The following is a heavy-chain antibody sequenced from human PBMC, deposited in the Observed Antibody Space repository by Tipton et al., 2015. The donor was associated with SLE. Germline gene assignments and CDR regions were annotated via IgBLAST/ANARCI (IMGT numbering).Heavy chain of an antibody. CDR1: GYSISSGYY. Sequence: TLSLTCAVSGYSISSGYYWSWIRQPPGKGLEWIGYIYYSGSTNYNPSLKSRVTISVDTSKNQFSLKLSSVTAADTAVYYCASGIVVVTLLYDAFDIWGQGTMVTVSS. CDR2: IYYSGST. J-gene: IGHJ3*02. CDR3: ASGIVVVTLLYDAFDI. D-gene: IGHD3-22*01. V-gene: IGHV4-61*01.